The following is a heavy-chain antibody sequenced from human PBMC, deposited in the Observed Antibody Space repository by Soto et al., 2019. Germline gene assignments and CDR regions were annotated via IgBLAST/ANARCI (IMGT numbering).Heavy chain of an antibody. D-gene: IGHD5-12*01. CDR3: ARDLPGYSGYDYVYYYYDMDV. V-gene: IGHV3-11*05. J-gene: IGHJ6*02. Sequence: QVQLVESGGGLVKPGGSLRLSCAASGFTFSDYYMSWIRQAPGKGLEWVSYISSSSSYTNYADSVKGRFTISRDNAKNSLYLQMNSLRAEDTAVYYCARDLPGYSGYDYVYYYYDMDVWGQGTTVTVSS. CDR1: GFTFSDYY. CDR2: ISSSSSYT.